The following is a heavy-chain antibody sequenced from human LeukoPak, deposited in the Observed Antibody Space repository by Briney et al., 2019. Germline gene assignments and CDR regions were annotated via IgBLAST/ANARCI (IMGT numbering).Heavy chain of an antibody. V-gene: IGHV3-30-3*01. D-gene: IGHD3-22*01. J-gene: IGHJ4*02. CDR2: ISHDGSNK. CDR1: GFTFSSYA. Sequence: HAGGSLRLSCAASGFTFSSYAMHWVRQAPGKGLGWVAVISHDGSNKYYADSVKGRFTISRDNSKNTLYLQMNSLRAEDTAVYYCARAMIVVVSGDYWGQGTLVAVSS. CDR3: ARAMIVVVSGDY.